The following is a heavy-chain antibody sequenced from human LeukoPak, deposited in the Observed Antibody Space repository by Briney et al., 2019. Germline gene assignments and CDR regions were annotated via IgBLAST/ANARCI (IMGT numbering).Heavy chain of an antibody. V-gene: IGHV3-23*01. Sequence: GGSLRLSCAASGFTFSSYAMNWVRQAPGKGLEWVSAISASGGSTYYADSVKGRFTISRDTSKNTLYLQMSSLRGEDTAVYYCTRDKQQLDDYWGQGTLVTVSS. D-gene: IGHD1-1*01. CDR2: ISASGGST. CDR1: GFTFSSYA. J-gene: IGHJ4*02. CDR3: TRDKQQLDDY.